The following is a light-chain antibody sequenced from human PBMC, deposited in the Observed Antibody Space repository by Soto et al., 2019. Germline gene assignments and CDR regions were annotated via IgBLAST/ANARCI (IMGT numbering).Light chain of an antibody. J-gene: IGKJ2*01. V-gene: IGKV3-15*01. CDR3: QQYNHWPLT. Sequence: EIVMTQSPATLSVSPGERVTLSCRASQNINNNLAWYQQKPDQAPRLLIYGESTRATGLPARFSGSGCLTEFSLSFSGLQSEDFAVVYFQQYNHWPLTFGQGTKLEFK. CDR1: QNINNN. CDR2: GES.